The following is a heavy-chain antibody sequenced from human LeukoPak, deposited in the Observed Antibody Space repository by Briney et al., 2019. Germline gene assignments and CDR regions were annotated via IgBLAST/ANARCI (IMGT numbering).Heavy chain of an antibody. J-gene: IGHJ4*02. CDR1: GFIFSYYW. CDR2: IKEDGSDK. V-gene: IGHV3-7*01. CDR3: ARYDGGVAIDY. Sequence: GGSLRLSCAASGFIFSYYWMSWVRQAPGKGLEWVANIKEDGSDKYYVDSVKGRFTISRHNAENSLYRQMNSLRAEDTAVYYCARYDGGVAIDYWGQGTLVTVSS. D-gene: IGHD3-16*01.